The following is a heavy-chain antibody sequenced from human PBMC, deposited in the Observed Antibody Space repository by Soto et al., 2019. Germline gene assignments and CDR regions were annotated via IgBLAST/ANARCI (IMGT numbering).Heavy chain of an antibody. D-gene: IGHD6-19*01. J-gene: IGHJ3*02. V-gene: IGHV1-3*01. CDR3: ARSTGWYALDI. Sequence: QVQLVQSGAEVRQPGASVKISCEASGYIFTTYTIHWVRQAPGQRLEWMGWVEAGDGRTRYSQRFQDRVTITRDPSARTAYMELSGLRSEDTAVYYCARSTGWYALDIWGQGTMVIVSS. CDR1: GYIFTTYT. CDR2: VEAGDGRT.